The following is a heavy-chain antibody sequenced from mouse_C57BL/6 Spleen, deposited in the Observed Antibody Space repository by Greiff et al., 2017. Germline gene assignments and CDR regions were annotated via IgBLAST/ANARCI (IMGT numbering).Heavy chain of an antibody. D-gene: IGHD1-1*01. CDR1: GYTFTSYW. V-gene: IGHV1-50*01. CDR3: ARSNDYGSSYFDY. Sequence: VQLQQPGAELVKPGASVKLSCKASGYTFTSYWMQWVKQRPGQGLEWIGEIDPSDSYTNYNQKFKGKATLTVDTSSSTADMQLSSLTSEDSAVYYCARSNDYGSSYFDYWGQGTTLTVSS. J-gene: IGHJ2*01. CDR2: IDPSDSYT.